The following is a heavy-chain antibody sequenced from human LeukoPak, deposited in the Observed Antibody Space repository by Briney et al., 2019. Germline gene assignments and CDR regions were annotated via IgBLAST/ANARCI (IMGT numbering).Heavy chain of an antibody. CDR3: AKEHDSGSYLFDY. D-gene: IGHD1-26*01. J-gene: IGHJ4*02. CDR2: ISWNSGSI. Sequence: PGGSLRLSCAASGFTFDDYVMHWVRQAPGKGLEWVSGISWNSGSIGYADSVKGRFTISRDNAKNSLYLQMNSLRAEDMALYYCAKEHDSGSYLFDYWGQGTLVTVSS. CDR1: GFTFDDYV. V-gene: IGHV3-9*03.